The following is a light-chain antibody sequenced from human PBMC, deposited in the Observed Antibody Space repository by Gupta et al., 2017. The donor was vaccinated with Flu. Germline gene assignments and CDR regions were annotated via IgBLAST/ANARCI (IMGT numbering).Light chain of an antibody. CDR2: SIT. CDR3: CSYAGTFTFV. V-gene: IGLV2-11*01. Sequence: SSDSDNYDYVYWDQQHPGKALKLMIYSITERPSRVPERFSGSKSVKTASLTISGLQAEDEASYYCCSYAGTFTFVFGGGTNLTVL. J-gene: IGLJ3*02. CDR1: SSDSDNYDY.